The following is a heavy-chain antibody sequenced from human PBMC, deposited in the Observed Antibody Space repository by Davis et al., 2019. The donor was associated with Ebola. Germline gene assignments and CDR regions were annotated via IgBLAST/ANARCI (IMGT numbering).Heavy chain of an antibody. CDR3: ARDGDSSGYPL. J-gene: IGHJ4*02. V-gene: IGHV3-11*06. D-gene: IGHD3-22*01. CDR2: ISFSSDYT. Sequence: GESLKISCVVSGFTFSDFYMIWIRQAPGKGLEWVAYISFSSDYTNYADDVRGRFTISRDNARNSLYLQMNSLRPEDTAVDYCARDGDSSGYPLWGQGTQVSVSS. CDR1: GFTFSDFY.